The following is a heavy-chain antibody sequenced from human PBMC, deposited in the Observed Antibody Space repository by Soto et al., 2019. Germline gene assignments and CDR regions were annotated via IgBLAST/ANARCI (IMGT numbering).Heavy chain of an antibody. CDR1: GFTFHNFC. CDR2: IDTDGSGA. J-gene: IGHJ6*02. D-gene: IGHD2-15*01. Sequence: GGSLRLSCVVSGFTFHNFCVTWVRQSPAKGLEWVANIDTDGSGAYYMPSLKGRFTLSIDKGKNFLYLQMNNLRVEDTAVYYCARERWFSPLHYYYLLDVWGQGTTVTVSS. V-gene: IGHV3-7*01. CDR3: ARERWFSPLHYYYLLDV.